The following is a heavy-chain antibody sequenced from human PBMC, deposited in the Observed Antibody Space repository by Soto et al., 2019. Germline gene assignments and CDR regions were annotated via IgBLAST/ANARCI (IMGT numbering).Heavy chain of an antibody. V-gene: IGHV1-2*04. J-gene: IGHJ6*02. D-gene: IGHD6-13*01. CDR2: INPNSGAT. Sequence: SSVKVSCKASGYTFTGYYLHWVRHAPGQGLEWMGWINPNSGATNYAQKFQGWVTMTRDTSISTAYMELNRLKSDDTAVYYCAREISSSWMDVWGQGTTVTVSS. CDR1: GYTFTGYY. CDR3: AREISSSWMDV.